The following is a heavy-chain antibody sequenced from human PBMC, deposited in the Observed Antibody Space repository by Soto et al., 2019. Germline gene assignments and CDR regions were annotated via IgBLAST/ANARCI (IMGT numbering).Heavy chain of an antibody. D-gene: IGHD1-20*01. CDR1: GGPITSYH. Sequence: SETLSLTCLVSGGPITSYHWSWIRQFPERGLEWIAYTSYTGNTNYNPSLKSRVTISLDTSKNQVSLRLKSVTAADTAVYYCAREQYNWKLWGQGTLVTVSS. CDR3: AREQYNWKL. V-gene: IGHV4-59*01. CDR2: TSYTGNT. J-gene: IGHJ4*02.